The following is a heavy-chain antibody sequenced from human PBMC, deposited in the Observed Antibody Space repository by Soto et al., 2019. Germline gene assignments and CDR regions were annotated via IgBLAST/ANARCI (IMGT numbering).Heavy chain of an antibody. CDR1: GGTFSSYA. D-gene: IGHD6-6*01. J-gene: IGHJ5*02. CDR3: ARGGRSIAASSRDNWFDP. CDR2: IIPIFGTA. Sequence: QVQLVQSGAEVKKPGSSVKVSCKASGGTFSSYAISWVRQAPGQGLEWMGGIIPIFGTANYAQKFQGRVTITADESTSTAYMELSSLRSEDTAVYYCARGGRSIAASSRDNWFDPWGQGTLVTVSS. V-gene: IGHV1-69*01.